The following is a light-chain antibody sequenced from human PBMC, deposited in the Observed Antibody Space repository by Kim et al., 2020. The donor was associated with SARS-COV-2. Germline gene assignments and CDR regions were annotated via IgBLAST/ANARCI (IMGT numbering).Light chain of an antibody. V-gene: IGLV2-8*01. CDR3: SSYAGSNNFVV. CDR2: EVS. J-gene: IGLJ2*01. CDR1: SSDVGVYNY. Sequence: QSVTLSCTGTSSDVGVYNYVSWYQQHPGKVPKLVIYEVSKRPSGVPDRFSGSKSDNTASRTVSGLQAEDEADYYCSSYAGSNNFVVFGGGTQLTVL.